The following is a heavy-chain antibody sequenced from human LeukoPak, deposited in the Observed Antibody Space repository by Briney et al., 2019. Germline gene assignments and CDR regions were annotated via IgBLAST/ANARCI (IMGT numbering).Heavy chain of an antibody. CDR2: ISGSGGST. D-gene: IGHD6-13*01. J-gene: IGHJ4*02. CDR1: GFTFSSYA. Sequence: GGSLRLSCAASGFTFSSYAMSWVRQAPGKGLEWVSAISGSGGSTYYADSVKGRFTISRDNSKNTLYLQMNSLRAEDTAVYYCAKIAAAGTKRYYYFDYWGQGTLVTVSS. CDR3: AKIAAAGTKRYYYFDY. V-gene: IGHV3-23*01.